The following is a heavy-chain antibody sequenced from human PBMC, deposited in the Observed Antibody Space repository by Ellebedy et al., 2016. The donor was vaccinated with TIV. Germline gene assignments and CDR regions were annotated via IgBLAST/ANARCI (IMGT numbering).Heavy chain of an antibody. D-gene: IGHD3-22*01. CDR3: AKDRSPTMIALDF. V-gene: IGHV3-33*06. CDR2: IWFDGSHT. J-gene: IGHJ4*02. Sequence: GESLKISCAASGFTFSSYGMHWVRQAPDKGLEWVSVIWFDGSHTYCVDSVKGRFTISRDNSKNTLYLQMSSLRADDTAIYYCAKDRSPTMIALDFWGQGTLVTVSS. CDR1: GFTFSSYG.